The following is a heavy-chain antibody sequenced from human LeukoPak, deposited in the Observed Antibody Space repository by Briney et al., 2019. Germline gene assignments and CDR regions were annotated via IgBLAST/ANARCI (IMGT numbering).Heavy chain of an antibody. V-gene: IGHV1-69*13. D-gene: IGHD1-26*01. J-gene: IGHJ4*02. CDR2: IIPIFGTA. CDR1: GGTFSSYA. Sequence: SVKVSCKASGGTFSSYAISWVRQAPGQGLEWMGGIIPIFGTANYAQKFQGRVTITADESTSTAYMELSSLRSEDTAVYYCARLGSGSYYPPHWGQRTLVTVSS. CDR3: ARLGSGSYYPPH.